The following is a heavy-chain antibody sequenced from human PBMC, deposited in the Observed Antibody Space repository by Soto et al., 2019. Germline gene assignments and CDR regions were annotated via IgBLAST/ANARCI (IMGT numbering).Heavy chain of an antibody. CDR3: ARERRVVGGYSSNWYDYFDW. Sequence: SETLSLTCTVSGDSIGTTHSYWAWIRQSPGKGLEWIGNIHYSGSTYYMPPLRSRVTLSVDTSKNQFSLRLTSVTAADSAVYYCARERRVVGGYSSNWYDYFDWWGQGTLVTVSS. V-gene: IGHV4-39*02. D-gene: IGHD6-13*01. J-gene: IGHJ4*02. CDR2: IHYSGST. CDR1: GDSIGTTHSY.